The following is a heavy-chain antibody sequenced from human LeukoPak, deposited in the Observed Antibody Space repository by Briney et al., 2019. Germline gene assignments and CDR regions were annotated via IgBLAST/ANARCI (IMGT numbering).Heavy chain of an antibody. CDR2: ISYDGSNE. CDR1: GFIFSSYA. J-gene: IGHJ5*02. CDR3: ARDSSGSYNWFDP. V-gene: IGHV3-30*04. D-gene: IGHD6-19*01. Sequence: GRSLRLSCAASGFIFSSYAMHWVRQAPGKGLEWVAVISYDGSNEYYPDSVKGRFTISRDNSKNTLYLQMNSLRAEDTAVYYCARDSSGSYNWFDPWGQGTLVTVAS.